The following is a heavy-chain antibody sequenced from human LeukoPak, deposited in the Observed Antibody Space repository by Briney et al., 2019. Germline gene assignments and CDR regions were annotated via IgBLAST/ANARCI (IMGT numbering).Heavy chain of an antibody. CDR1: GGSISSYY. Sequence: SETLSLTCTVSGGSISSYYWSWIRQPAGKGLEWIGRIYTSGSTNYNPSHKSRVTMSVDTSKNQFSLKLTSVTAADTAVYYCARDWVFYDSSGYGIYYFDYWGQGALVTVSS. CDR2: IYTSGST. D-gene: IGHD3-22*01. V-gene: IGHV4-4*07. J-gene: IGHJ4*02. CDR3: ARDWVFYDSSGYGIYYFDY.